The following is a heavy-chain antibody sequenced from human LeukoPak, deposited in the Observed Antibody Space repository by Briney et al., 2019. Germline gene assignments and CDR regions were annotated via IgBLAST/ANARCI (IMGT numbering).Heavy chain of an antibody. D-gene: IGHD3-16*02. CDR2: INHSGST. V-gene: IGHV4-34*01. CDR1: GGSFSGYY. CDR3: ARRQIVVIPSFDY. J-gene: IGHJ4*02. Sequence: SETLSLTCAVYGGSFSGYYWSWIRQPPGKGLEWIGEINHSGSTNYNPSLKSRVTISVDTSKNQFSLKLSSVTAADTAVYYCARRQIVVIPSFDYWGQGTLVTVSS.